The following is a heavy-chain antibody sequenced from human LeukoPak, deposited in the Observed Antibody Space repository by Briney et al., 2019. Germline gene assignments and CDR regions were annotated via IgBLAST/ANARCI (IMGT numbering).Heavy chain of an antibody. CDR3: ARDLVAYASNFDF. CDR2: INQYGSEK. Sequence: PGGSLRLSCAASGFTFSSYWMSWVRQAPGKGLEWVANINQYGSEKYYVDSVKGRFTISRDNAKNSLYLQMNSLRAEDTAVYYCARDLVAYASNFDFWGQGTLVTVSS. J-gene: IGHJ4*02. D-gene: IGHD5-12*01. V-gene: IGHV3-7*01. CDR1: GFTFSSYW.